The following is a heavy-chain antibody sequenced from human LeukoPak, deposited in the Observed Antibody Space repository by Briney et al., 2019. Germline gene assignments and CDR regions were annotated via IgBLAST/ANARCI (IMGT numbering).Heavy chain of an antibody. CDR1: GYTFSSYG. CDR3: ARSSVGATTDYYYYGMDV. J-gene: IGHJ6*02. V-gene: IGHV1-18*01. D-gene: IGHD1-26*01. Sequence: GASVKVSCKASGYTFSSYGISWVRQAPGQGLQWMGWISAYSGNTNYAQKLQGRVTMTTDTSTSTAYMELRGLGSDDTAVYYCARSSVGATTDYYYYGMDVWGRGTTVTVSS. CDR2: ISAYSGNT.